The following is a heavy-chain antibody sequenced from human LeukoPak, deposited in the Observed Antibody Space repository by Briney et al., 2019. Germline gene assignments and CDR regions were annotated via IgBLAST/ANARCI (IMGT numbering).Heavy chain of an antibody. D-gene: IGHD4-23*01. J-gene: IGHJ4*02. CDR3: ARAPSTVVTPPEFEYYFDY. Sequence: GGSLRLSCAASGFIFSSYSMNWVRQAPGKGLEWVSSISSSSSYIYYADSVKGRFTISRDNAKNSLYLQMNSLRAEDTAVYYCARAPSTVVTPPEFEYYFDYWGQGTLVTVSS. CDR2: ISSSSSYI. CDR1: GFIFSSYS. V-gene: IGHV3-21*01.